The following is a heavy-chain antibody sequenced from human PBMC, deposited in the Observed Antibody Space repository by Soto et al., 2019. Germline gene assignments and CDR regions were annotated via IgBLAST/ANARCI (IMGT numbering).Heavy chain of an antibody. J-gene: IGHJ5*02. Sequence: ASVKVSCKASGYTFASCGLSWVRQAPGQGLEWMGRISAYNYNTNYAQKLQGRVTMTTDTSTSTAYMELRSLRSGDTAVYYCARVVGALGHWFDPWGQGTLVTVSS. V-gene: IGHV1-18*01. D-gene: IGHD1-26*01. CDR2: ISAYNYNT. CDR1: GYTFASCG. CDR3: ARVVGALGHWFDP.